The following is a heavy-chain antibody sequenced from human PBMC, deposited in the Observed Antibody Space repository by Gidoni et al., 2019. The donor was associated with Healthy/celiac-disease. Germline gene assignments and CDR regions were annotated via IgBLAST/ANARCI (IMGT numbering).Heavy chain of an antibody. D-gene: IGHD3-3*01. J-gene: IGHJ6*02. CDR2: IYPGDSDT. Sequence: EVQLVQSGAEVKKPGESLKISCKGSGYSFTSYWIGWVRQMPGKGLEWMGIIYPGDSDTRYSPSFQGQVTISADKSISTAYLQWSSLKASDTAMYYCARLPTFLEWADYYYYGMDVWGQGTTVTVSS. CDR1: GYSFTSYW. CDR3: ARLPTFLEWADYYYYGMDV. V-gene: IGHV5-51*01.